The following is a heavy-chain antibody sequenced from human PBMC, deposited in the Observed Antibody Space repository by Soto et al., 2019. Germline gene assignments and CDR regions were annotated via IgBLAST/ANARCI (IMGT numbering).Heavy chain of an antibody. V-gene: IGHV1-18*01. D-gene: IGHD4-17*01. Sequence: ASVKVSCKASGYTFTSYGSSWVRQAPGQGLEWMGWISAYNGNTNYAQKLQGRVTMTTDTSTSTVYMELSSLRSEDTAVYYCARDLPVTTPAWRYYYGMDVWGQGTTVTVSS. CDR1: GYTFTSYG. CDR2: ISAYNGNT. CDR3: ARDLPVTTPAWRYYYGMDV. J-gene: IGHJ6*02.